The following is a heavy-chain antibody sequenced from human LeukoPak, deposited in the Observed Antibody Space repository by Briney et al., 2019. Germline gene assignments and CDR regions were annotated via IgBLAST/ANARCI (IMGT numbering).Heavy chain of an antibody. J-gene: IGHJ3*02. CDR3: ARDYSVGWGAFDI. Sequence: SETLSLTCTVSVGSISDNYWSWIRQPPGKGLEWIGYIYYSGSTNYNPSLKSRVTISVDTSKNQFSLKLSSVTAADTAVYYCARDYSVGWGAFDIWGQGTMVTVSS. CDR2: IYYSGST. D-gene: IGHD3-16*01. V-gene: IGHV4-59*01. CDR1: VGSISDNY.